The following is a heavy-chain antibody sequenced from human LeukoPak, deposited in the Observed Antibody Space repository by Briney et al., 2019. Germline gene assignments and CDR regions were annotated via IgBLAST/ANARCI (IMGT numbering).Heavy chain of an antibody. Sequence: GGSLRLSCAASGFTFSSYGMHWVRQAPGKGLEWVAFIRYDGSNKYYADSVKGRFTISRDNSKNTLYLQTNSLRAEDTAVYYCARDLDREDAFDIWGQGTMVTVSS. CDR2: IRYDGSNK. J-gene: IGHJ3*02. CDR3: ARDLDREDAFDI. CDR1: GFTFSSYG. D-gene: IGHD3/OR15-3a*01. V-gene: IGHV3-30*02.